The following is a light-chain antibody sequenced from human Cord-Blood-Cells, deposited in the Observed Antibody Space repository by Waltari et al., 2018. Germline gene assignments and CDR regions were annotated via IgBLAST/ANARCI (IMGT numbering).Light chain of an antibody. CDR2: AAS. CDR1: KSISSY. Sequence: DIQMTQSPSPLSASVGDRVTITCRASKSISSYLNWYQQKPGKAPKLLIYAASSLQSGVPSRFSGSGSGTDFTLTISSLQPEDFATYYCQQSYSTPMYTFGQGTKLEIK. CDR3: QQSYSTPMYT. J-gene: IGKJ2*01. V-gene: IGKV1-39*01.